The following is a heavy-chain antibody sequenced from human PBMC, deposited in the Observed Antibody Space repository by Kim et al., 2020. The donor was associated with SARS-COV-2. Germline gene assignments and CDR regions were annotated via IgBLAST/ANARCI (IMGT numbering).Heavy chain of an antibody. J-gene: IGHJ6*02. V-gene: IGHV3-33*01. Sequence: YAAAVKGRFTIYRDNSKNTLYLQMNSLRAEDTAVYYCARDTRDYYGMDVWGQGTTVTVSS. CDR3: ARDTRDYYGMDV.